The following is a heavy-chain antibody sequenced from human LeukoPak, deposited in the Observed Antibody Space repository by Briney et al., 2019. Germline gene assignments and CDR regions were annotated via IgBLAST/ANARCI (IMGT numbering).Heavy chain of an antibody. CDR3: TRDGGRAAFDY. Sequence: ASVKVSCKASGGTFSSYAISWVRQAPGHGLEWMGGIIPIFGTANYAQKFQGRVTITTDESTSTAYMELSSLRSEDTAVYYCTRDGGRAAFDYWGQGTLVTVSS. V-gene: IGHV1-69*05. D-gene: IGHD3-16*01. CDR2: IIPIFGTA. CDR1: GGTFSSYA. J-gene: IGHJ4*02.